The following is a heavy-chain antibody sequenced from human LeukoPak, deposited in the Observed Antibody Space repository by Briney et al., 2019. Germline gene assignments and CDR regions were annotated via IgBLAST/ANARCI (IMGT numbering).Heavy chain of an antibody. CDR3: AKLTTGEDYFDY. CDR2: ISYDGSNK. V-gene: IGHV3-30*18. D-gene: IGHD4-17*01. Sequence: GRSLRLSCAASGFTFSSYGMHWVRQAPGKGLEWVAVISYDGSNKYYADSVKGRFTISRDNSKNTLYLQMNSLRAEDTAVYYCAKLTTGEDYFDYWGQGTLVTVSS. CDR1: GFTFSSYG. J-gene: IGHJ4*02.